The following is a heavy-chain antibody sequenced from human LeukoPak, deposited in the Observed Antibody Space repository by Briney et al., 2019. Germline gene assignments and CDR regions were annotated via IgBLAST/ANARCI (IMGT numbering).Heavy chain of an antibody. V-gene: IGHV3-7*03. CDR2: IKQDGSEK. CDR1: GFTFSSYW. J-gene: IGHJ4*02. Sequence: GGSLRLSCAASGFTFSSYWMGWVRQAPGKGLEWVANIKQDGSEKYYVDSVKGRFTISRDDAKNSLYLQMNSLRAEDTAVYYCAKALLPIWFGESLYYFDYWGQGTLVTVSS. CDR3: AKALLPIWFGESLYYFDY. D-gene: IGHD3-10*01.